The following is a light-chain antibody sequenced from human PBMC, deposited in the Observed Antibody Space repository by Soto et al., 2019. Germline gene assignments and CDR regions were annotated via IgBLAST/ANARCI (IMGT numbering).Light chain of an antibody. V-gene: IGKV1-39*01. CDR2: AAS. CDR1: QSISSY. CDR3: QQSYSTLYT. Sequence: DIQMTQSPSSLSASVGDRVTITCRASQSISSYLNWYQQKPGKAPKLLIYAASSLHSGVPSRFSGSGSGTDFTLMISSLQPEDFATYYCQQSYSTLYTFGQGTKLEIK. J-gene: IGKJ2*01.